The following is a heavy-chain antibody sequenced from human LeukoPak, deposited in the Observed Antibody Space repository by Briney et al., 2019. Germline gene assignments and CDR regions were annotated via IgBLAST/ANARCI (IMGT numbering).Heavy chain of an antibody. J-gene: IGHJ6*02. D-gene: IGHD2-2*01. CDR3: ARDLGDCSSTSCHF. CDR2: VKQDGSRK. Sequence: GGSLRLSCAASGFTFSTYWMDWVRQAPGKGLEWVANVKQDGSRKYYADSVKGRFTISRDNAKNSLYLQMNSLRAEDTAVYYCARDLGDCSSTSCHFWGQGTTVTVSS. CDR1: GFTFSTYW. V-gene: IGHV3-7*01.